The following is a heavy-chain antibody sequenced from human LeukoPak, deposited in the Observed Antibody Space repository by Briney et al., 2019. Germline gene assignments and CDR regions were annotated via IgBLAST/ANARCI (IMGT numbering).Heavy chain of an antibody. V-gene: IGHV1-69*04. D-gene: IGHD1-1*01. CDR1: GGIFSSYA. CDR3: ARGRVRRVLDPYYFDY. Sequence: GASVKVSCKASGGIFSSYAISWVRQAPGQGLEWMGRIIPIFGIANYAQKFQGRVTITADKSTSTAYMELSSLRSEDTAVYYCARGRVRRVLDPYYFDYWGQGTLVTVSS. J-gene: IGHJ4*02. CDR2: IIPIFGIA.